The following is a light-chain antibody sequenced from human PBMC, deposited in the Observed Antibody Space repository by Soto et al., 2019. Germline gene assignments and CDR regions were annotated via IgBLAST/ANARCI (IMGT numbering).Light chain of an antibody. J-gene: IGKJ1*01. CDR2: AAS. Sequence: DIQMTQSPSSLSASVGDRVIITCRASQSISRYLNWYQHKPGKAPKPLIYAASSLQSGVPSRFSGSGSGTDFTLTISSLQPEDFATYYCQQSYSTPRTFGQGTMVEVK. CDR3: QQSYSTPRT. V-gene: IGKV1-39*01. CDR1: QSISRY.